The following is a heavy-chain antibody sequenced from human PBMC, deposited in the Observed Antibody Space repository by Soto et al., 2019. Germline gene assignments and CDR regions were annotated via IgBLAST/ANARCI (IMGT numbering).Heavy chain of an antibody. V-gene: IGHV3-7*03. CDR1: GFTFSSYW. Sequence: VGSLRLSCAASGFTFSSYWMSWVRQARGKGLEWVANIKQDGSEKYYVDSVKGRFTISRDNAKNSLYLQMNSLRAEDTAVYYCARDRSPYCSSTSCHPSYYGMDVWGQGTTVTVSS. J-gene: IGHJ6*02. CDR3: ARDRSPYCSSTSCHPSYYGMDV. CDR2: IKQDGSEK. D-gene: IGHD2-2*01.